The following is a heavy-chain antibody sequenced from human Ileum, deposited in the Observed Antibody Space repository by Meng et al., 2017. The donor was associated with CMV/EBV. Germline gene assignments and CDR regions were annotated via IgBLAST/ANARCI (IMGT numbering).Heavy chain of an antibody. D-gene: IGHD3-22*01. J-gene: IGHJ4*02. CDR3: AGGNDSSGYVGY. Sequence: SETLSLTCTVSGGSISSYYWSWIRQPPGKGLEWIGYIYYSGSTNYNPSLKSRVTITVDTSKNQFSLELSSVTAADTAVYYCAGGNDSSGYVGYWGQGTLVTVSS. V-gene: IGHV4-59*01. CDR1: GGSISSYY. CDR2: IYYSGST.